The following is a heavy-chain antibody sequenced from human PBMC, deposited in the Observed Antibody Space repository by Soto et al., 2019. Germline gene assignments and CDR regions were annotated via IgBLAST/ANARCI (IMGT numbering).Heavy chain of an antibody. D-gene: IGHD5-12*01. CDR1: GGSISSYY. J-gene: IGHJ4*02. CDR2: IYYIGST. V-gene: IGHV4-59*01. CDR3: ARVKYSGYEATNFDY. Sequence: SETLSLTCTVSGGSISSYYWSWIRQPPGKGLEWIGYIYYIGSTNYNPSLKSRVTISVDTSKNQFSLKLSSVTAADTAVYYCARVKYSGYEATNFDYWGQGTLVTVSS.